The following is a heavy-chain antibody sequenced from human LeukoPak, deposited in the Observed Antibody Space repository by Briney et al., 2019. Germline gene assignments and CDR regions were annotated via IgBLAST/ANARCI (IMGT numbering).Heavy chain of an antibody. CDR2: ISSSSSTI. CDR1: GFTFSSYS. J-gene: IGHJ3*02. D-gene: IGHD1-26*01. V-gene: IGHV3-48*01. Sequence: GGSLRLSCAASGFTFSSYSMNWVRRAPGKGLEWVSYISSSSSTIYYADSVKGRFTISRDNAKNSLYLQMNSLRAEDTAVYYCARDSGSYQFDAFDIWGQGTMVTVSS. CDR3: ARDSGSYQFDAFDI.